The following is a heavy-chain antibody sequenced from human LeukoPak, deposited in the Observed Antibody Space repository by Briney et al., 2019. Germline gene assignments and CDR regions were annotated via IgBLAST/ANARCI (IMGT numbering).Heavy chain of an antibody. Sequence: ASVKVSCKASGYTFTSYAMHWVRQAPGQRLEWMGWINAGNGNTKYSQKFQGRVTITADESTSTAYMELSSLRSEDTAVYYCASLKGIAAAGTLDYWGQGTLVTVSS. V-gene: IGHV1-3*01. CDR1: GYTFTSYA. D-gene: IGHD6-13*01. J-gene: IGHJ4*02. CDR2: INAGNGNT. CDR3: ASLKGIAAAGTLDY.